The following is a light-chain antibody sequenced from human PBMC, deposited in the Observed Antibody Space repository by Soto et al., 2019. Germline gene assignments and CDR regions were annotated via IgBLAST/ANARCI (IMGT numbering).Light chain of an antibody. CDR2: EVS. V-gene: IGLV2-8*01. J-gene: IGLJ3*02. Sequence: QSVLTQPASVSGSPGQSITISCTGTSSDVGGYNYVSWYQQHPGKAPKLMIYEVSNRPSGVPDRFSGSKSANTASLTVSGLQAEDEAEYYCTSYGGANTLVFGGGTKLTVL. CDR3: TSYGGANTLV. CDR1: SSDVGGYNY.